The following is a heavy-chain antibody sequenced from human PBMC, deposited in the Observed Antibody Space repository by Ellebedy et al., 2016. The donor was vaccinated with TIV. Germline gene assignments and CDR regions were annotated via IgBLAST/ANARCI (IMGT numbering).Heavy chain of an antibody. D-gene: IGHD3-10*01. CDR1: GGSISSYY. J-gene: IGHJ4*02. CDR3: ARGGSYGSGSYYWRY. CDR2: VSYSGST. V-gene: IGHV4-39*01. Sequence: SETLSLTXTVSGGSISSYYWAWIRQSPGKGLEWVGSVSYSGSTYYNPSLKSRLTISIDTSKNQFSLNLSSVTAADTAVYYCARGGSYGSGSYYWRYWGQGTLVIVSS.